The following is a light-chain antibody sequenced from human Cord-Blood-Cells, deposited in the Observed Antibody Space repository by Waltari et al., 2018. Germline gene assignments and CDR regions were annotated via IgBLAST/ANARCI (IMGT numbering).Light chain of an antibody. CDR1: SSDVCGYNF. CDR3: SSYTSSSTLV. J-gene: IGLJ3*02. CDR2: DVS. Sequence: QSALTQPASVSGSPGRSITLSCTGTSSDVCGYNFVSWYQQHPGKAPKHMIYDVSKRPSGASNRFSGSKSGNTASLTISGLQAEDEADYYCSSYTSSSTLVFGGGTKLTVL. V-gene: IGLV2-14*01.